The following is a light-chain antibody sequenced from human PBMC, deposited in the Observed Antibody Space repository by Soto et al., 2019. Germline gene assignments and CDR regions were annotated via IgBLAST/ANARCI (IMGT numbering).Light chain of an antibody. CDR3: SSYTSSSGYV. CDR2: DVS. J-gene: IGLJ1*01. CDR1: SSDVGGYNY. V-gene: IGLV2-14*01. Sequence: QSALPQPASVSVSPGQSITISCTGPSSDVGGYNYVSWYQQHPGKAPKLMIYDVSNRPSGVSNRFSGSKSGNTASLTISGLQAEDEADYYCSSYTSSSGYVFGTGTKVTVL.